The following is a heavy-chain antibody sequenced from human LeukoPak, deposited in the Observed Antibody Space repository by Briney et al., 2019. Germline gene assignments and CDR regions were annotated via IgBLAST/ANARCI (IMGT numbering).Heavy chain of an antibody. D-gene: IGHD3-22*01. V-gene: IGHV4-4*07. CDR3: ARVIGVNDKYFDP. Sequence: TSETLSLTCNVSSDSFSLYYWSWIRQPAGKGLEWIGRLHPNGGVNYNPSLRSRVTLSGDTSKKQVFLRPTAVTAADTAVYYCARVIGVNDKYFDPWGQGIPVTVTS. CDR1: SDSFSLYY. J-gene: IGHJ5*02. CDR2: LHPNGGV.